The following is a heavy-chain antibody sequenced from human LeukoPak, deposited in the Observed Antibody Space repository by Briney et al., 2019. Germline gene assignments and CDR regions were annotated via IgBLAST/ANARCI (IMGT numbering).Heavy chain of an antibody. CDR3: ARGSGSYYLQTWFDP. J-gene: IGHJ5*02. Sequence: GGSLRLSCAASGFTFTTYWMSWARQAPGKGLEWVAGIKEDGSEKYYVDSVKGRFTISRDNAKNSLFLQMNSLRPEDTAVYYCARGSGSYYLQTWFDPWGQGTLVTVSS. CDR1: GFTFTTYW. V-gene: IGHV3-7*01. CDR2: IKEDGSEK. D-gene: IGHD1-26*01.